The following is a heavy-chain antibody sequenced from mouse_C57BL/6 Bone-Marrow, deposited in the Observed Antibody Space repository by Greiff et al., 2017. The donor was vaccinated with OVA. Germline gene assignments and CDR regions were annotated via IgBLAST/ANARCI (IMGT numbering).Heavy chain of an antibody. CDR1: GYTFTDYN. D-gene: IGHD2-2*01. CDR2: INPNNGGT. Sequence: EVKLVESGPELVKPGASVKMSCKASGYTFTDYNMHWVKQSHGKSLEWIGYINPNNGGTSYNQKFKGKATLTVNKSSSTAYMELRSLTSEDSAVYYCARGGLRWYFDVWGTGTTVTVSS. J-gene: IGHJ1*03. CDR3: ARGGLRWYFDV. V-gene: IGHV1-22*01.